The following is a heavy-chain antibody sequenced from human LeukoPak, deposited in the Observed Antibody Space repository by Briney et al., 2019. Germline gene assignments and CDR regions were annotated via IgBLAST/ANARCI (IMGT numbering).Heavy chain of an antibody. V-gene: IGHV4-39*01. J-gene: IGHJ4*02. CDR2: IYYSGST. CDR3: ARGNLRFDC. D-gene: IGHD1-7*01. CDR1: GGSISSSSYY. Sequence: PSETLSLTCTVSGGSISSSSYYWGWIRQPPGKGLEWIGSIYYSGSTYYNPSLKSRVTISVDTSKNQFSLKLSSVTAADTAVYYCARGNLRFDCWGQGTLVTVSS.